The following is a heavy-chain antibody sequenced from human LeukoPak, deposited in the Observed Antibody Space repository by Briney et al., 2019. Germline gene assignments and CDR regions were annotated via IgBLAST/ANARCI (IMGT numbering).Heavy chain of an antibody. D-gene: IGHD4-17*01. CDR3: ARGGGSYGYYSLWLGY. Sequence: ASVKVSCKASGYTFSGYGFSWVRQAPGQGLEWMGWISAYSGNTKYAQKYQARVTLTTDTSTSTAYMELRSLRSDDTAVYYCARGGGSYGYYSLWLGYWGQGTLVTVSS. CDR2: ISAYSGNT. V-gene: IGHV1-18*01. CDR1: GYTFSGYG. J-gene: IGHJ4*02.